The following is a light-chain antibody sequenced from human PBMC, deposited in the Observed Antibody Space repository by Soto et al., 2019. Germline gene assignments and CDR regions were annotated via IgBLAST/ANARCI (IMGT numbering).Light chain of an antibody. V-gene: IGKV3-11*01. CDR2: DAS. CDR1: QSVSSY. J-gene: IGKJ4*01. Sequence: EIVLTQSPATLSLSPGERATLSCRASQSVSSYLAWYQQKPGQAPRLLIYDASNRATGIPARFSGSGSGTDFSLTISSLEPEDFAVYYCQQRGNWPALTFGGGTQVEIK. CDR3: QQRGNWPALT.